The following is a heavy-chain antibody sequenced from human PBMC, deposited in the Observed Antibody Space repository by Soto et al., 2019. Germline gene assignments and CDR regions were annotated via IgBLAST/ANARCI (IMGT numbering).Heavy chain of an antibody. CDR3: ARDDLSSGSYLGY. D-gene: IGHD3-10*01. V-gene: IGHV3-66*01. Sequence: HPGGSLRLSCAASGFTVSSNYMSWVRQAPGKGLEWVSVIYSGGSTYYADSVKGRFTISRDNSKNTLYLQMNSLRAEDTAVYYCARDDLSSGSYLGYWGQGTLVTVSS. CDR1: GFTVSSNY. J-gene: IGHJ4*02. CDR2: IYSGGST.